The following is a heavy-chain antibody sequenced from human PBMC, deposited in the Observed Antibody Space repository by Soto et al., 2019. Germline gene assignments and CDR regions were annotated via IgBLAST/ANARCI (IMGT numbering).Heavy chain of an antibody. CDR3: ARRYGGTIDY. CDR1: GGSISSYY. CDR2: IYYSGST. D-gene: IGHD2-15*01. J-gene: IGHJ4*02. Sequence: SLTCTVSGGSISSYYWSWIRQPPGKGLEWIGYIYYSGSTNYNPSLKSRVTISVDTSKNQFSLKLSSVTAADTAVYYCARRYGGTIDYWGQGTLVTVSS. V-gene: IGHV4-59*08.